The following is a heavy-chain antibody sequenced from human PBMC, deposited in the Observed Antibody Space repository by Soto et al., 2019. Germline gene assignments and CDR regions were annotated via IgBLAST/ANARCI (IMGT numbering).Heavy chain of an antibody. Sequence: QVRLQESGPGLVKPSETLSLTCTVSGGSISGYYWSWIRQPPGKGLEWIGCIYCSVSTNYNPSLKSRVTISVDTSKNQFSLKLSSVTAADTAVYYCARDYGGPFDYWGQGTLVTVSS. CDR1: GGSISGYY. CDR2: IYCSVST. D-gene: IGHD4-17*01. J-gene: IGHJ4*02. CDR3: ARDYGGPFDY. V-gene: IGHV4-59*01.